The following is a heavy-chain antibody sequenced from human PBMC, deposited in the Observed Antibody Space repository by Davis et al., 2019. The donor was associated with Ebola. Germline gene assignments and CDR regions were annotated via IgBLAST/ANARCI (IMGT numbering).Heavy chain of an antibody. Sequence: GASLKISCTGSGYSFTSYWIGSLRQMPGKGLECMGNIYPGDSDTRYSPSFQGQVTISADKSISTAYLQWSSLKASDTAIYYCARLDCSGGSCYTDYWGQGTLVTVSS. D-gene: IGHD2-15*01. CDR3: ARLDCSGGSCYTDY. CDR1: GYSFTSYW. V-gene: IGHV5-51*01. J-gene: IGHJ4*02. CDR2: IYPGDSDT.